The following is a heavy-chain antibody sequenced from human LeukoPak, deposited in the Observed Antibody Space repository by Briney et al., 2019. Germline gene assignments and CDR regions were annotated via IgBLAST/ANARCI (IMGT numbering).Heavy chain of an antibody. CDR1: GFTFSSYA. Sequence: GRSLRLSCTASGFTFSSYAMHWVRQAPGKGLEWVALISYHGDITYYADSVKGRFTLSRDNSKTTLFLQLNSLRAEDTAVYYCARDSTYYYDSGSSGPHYFDFWGQGTLVTVSS. CDR2: ISYHGDIT. D-gene: IGHD3-10*01. CDR3: ARDSTYYYDSGSSGPHYFDF. V-gene: IGHV3-30*01. J-gene: IGHJ4*02.